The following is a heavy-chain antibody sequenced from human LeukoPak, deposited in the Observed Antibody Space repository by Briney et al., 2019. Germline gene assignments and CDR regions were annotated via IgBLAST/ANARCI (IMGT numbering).Heavy chain of an antibody. CDR3: ARTSHYYYYYYMDV. Sequence: GASVKVSCKASGGTFSSYAISWVRQAPGQGLEWMRGIIPIFGTANYAQKFQGRVTITTDESTSTAYMELSSLRSEDTAVYYCARTSHYYYYYYMDVWGKGTTVTVSS. J-gene: IGHJ6*03. CDR1: GGTFSSYA. CDR2: IIPIFGTA. V-gene: IGHV1-69*05.